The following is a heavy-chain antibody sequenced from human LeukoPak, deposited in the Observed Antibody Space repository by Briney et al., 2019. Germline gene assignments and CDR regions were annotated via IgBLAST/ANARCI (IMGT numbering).Heavy chain of an antibody. V-gene: IGHV1-8*01. D-gene: IGHD3-22*01. CDR1: GYTFTSYD. CDR3: ARDDYYDSSGYYYDY. CDR2: MNPNSGNT. Sequence: ASVKVSCKASGYTFTSYDINWVRQATGQGLEWMGWMNPNSGNTGYAQKFQGRVTMTRDTSTSTVYMELSSLRSEDTAVYYCARDDYYDSSGYYYDYWGQGTLVTVSS. J-gene: IGHJ4*02.